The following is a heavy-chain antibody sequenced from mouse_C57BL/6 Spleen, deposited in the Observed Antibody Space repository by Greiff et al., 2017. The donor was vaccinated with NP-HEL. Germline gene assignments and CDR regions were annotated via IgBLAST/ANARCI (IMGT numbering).Heavy chain of an antibody. CDR3: ASGSSPRDV. D-gene: IGHD1-1*01. CDR1: GYAFSSSW. V-gene: IGHV1-82*01. Sequence: QVQLQQSGPELVKPGASVKISCKASGYAFSSSWMNWVKQRPGQGLEWIGRIYPGDGDTNYNGKFKGKATLTADNSSSTAYMQLSSLTSEDSAVYFCASGSSPRDVWGTGTTVTVSS. CDR2: IYPGDGDT. J-gene: IGHJ1*03.